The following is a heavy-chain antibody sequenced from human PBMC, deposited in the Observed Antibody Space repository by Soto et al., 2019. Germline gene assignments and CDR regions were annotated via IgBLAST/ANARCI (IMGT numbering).Heavy chain of an antibody. CDR3: ARGSKLWFVHKLDAFDI. CDR1: GGSISSGGYY. Sequence: QVQLQESGPGLVKPSQTLSLTCTVAGGSISSGGYYWSWIRQHPGKGLEWIGYIYYSGSTYYNPSLKSRVTRSVDTSKHQFSLKLSSVTSAETAVYYCARGSKLWFVHKLDAFDIWGQGTMVTVSS. CDR2: IYYSGST. J-gene: IGHJ3*02. D-gene: IGHD3-10*01. V-gene: IGHV4-31*03.